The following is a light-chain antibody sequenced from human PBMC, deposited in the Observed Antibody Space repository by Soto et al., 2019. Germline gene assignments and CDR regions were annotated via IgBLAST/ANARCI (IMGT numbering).Light chain of an antibody. V-gene: IGLV2-8*01. CDR3: SSYAGSNNYV. CDR2: EVS. CDR1: SSDVGSYNY. Sequence: QSALTQPPSVSGSPGQSVTISCTGTSSDVGSYNYVSWYQQHPGKAPKLMISEVSKRPSGVPDRFSGSKSGNTASLTVSGLQAEDEADYYCSSYAGSNNYVFGTGIKLTVL. J-gene: IGLJ1*01.